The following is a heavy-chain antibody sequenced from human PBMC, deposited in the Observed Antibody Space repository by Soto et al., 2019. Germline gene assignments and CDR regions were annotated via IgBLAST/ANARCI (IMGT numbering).Heavy chain of an antibody. J-gene: IGHJ4*02. Sequence: XVSLRLSCEASGFTSSGFDMHWVRQPTGKGLEWVSTIGTAGDTYYAVSVKGRFTISRDNAKNSLSLQMNSLRAGDTAVYFCARGQEVGAHFFDSWGQGTQVTVSS. CDR1: GFTSSGFD. V-gene: IGHV3-13*01. CDR2: IGTAGDT. D-gene: IGHD2-15*01. CDR3: ARGQEVGAHFFDS.